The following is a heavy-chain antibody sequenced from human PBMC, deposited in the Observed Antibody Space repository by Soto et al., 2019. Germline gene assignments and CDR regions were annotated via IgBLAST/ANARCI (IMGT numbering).Heavy chain of an antibody. CDR2: ISGYNGYP. CDR1: GYIFTNYG. D-gene: IGHD6-13*01. Sequence: QVQLVQSGAEVRKPGASVNVSCKTSGYIFTNYGVAWVRQAPAQGLELVAWISGYNGYPKYTQKFQGRVTVTTDTSTRTGYMELRNLRSDDTVVYYCARGSAGALYDFWGQGTLVTVSS. CDR3: ARGSAGALYDF. J-gene: IGHJ4*02. V-gene: IGHV1-18*01.